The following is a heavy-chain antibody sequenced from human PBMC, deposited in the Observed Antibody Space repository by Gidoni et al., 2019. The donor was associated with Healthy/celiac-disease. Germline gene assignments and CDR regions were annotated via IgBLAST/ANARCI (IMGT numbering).Heavy chain of an antibody. CDR2: ISSSSSTI. CDR1: GFTFSSYS. CDR3: ARDGGDSSGYYLLYYYYYGMDV. J-gene: IGHJ6*02. V-gene: IGHV3-48*01. Sequence: EVQLVESGGGLVQPGGSLRLSCAASGFTFSSYSMNWVRQAPGKGLEWVSYISSSSSTIYYADSVKGRFTIYRDNAKNSLYLQMNSLRAEDTAVYYCARDGGDSSGYYLLYYYYYGMDVWGQGTTVTVSS. D-gene: IGHD3-22*01.